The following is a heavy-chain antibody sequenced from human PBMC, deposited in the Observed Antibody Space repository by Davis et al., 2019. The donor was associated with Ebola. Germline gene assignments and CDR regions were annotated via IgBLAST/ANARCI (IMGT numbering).Heavy chain of an antibody. J-gene: IGHJ6*04. CDR2: TYYSSKWYN. V-gene: IGHV6-1*01. CDR3: ARGWLRRGLDA. Sequence: PSETLSLTCAISGDSVSSGGWNWIRQSPSRGLEWLGRTYYSSKWYNDYAVSVKSRITINPDTSKNQFSLHLNSVTPEDTALYFCARGWLRRGLDAWGEGTAVTASS. CDR1: GDSVSSGG. D-gene: IGHD3-10*01.